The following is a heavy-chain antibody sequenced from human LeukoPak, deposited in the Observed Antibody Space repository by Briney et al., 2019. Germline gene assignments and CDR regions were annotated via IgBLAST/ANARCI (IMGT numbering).Heavy chain of an antibody. CDR1: GFTFSSYS. D-gene: IGHD6-19*01. V-gene: IGHV3-21*01. J-gene: IGHJ4*02. CDR2: VSTGSNYI. Sequence: PGGSLRLSCTASGFTFSSYSLNWVRQAPGKGLEWVSSVSTGSNYIYYADSVKGRFTISRDNDKNSLYLQMNSLRVEDTAVYYCARDRAAVAGTSFDYWGQGTLVTVSS. CDR3: ARDRAAVAGTSFDY.